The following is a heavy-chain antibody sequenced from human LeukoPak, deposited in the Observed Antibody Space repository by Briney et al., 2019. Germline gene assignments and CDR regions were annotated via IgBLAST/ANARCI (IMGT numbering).Heavy chain of an antibody. CDR2: LSGGGSNT. J-gene: IGHJ4*02. V-gene: IGHV3-23*01. D-gene: IGHD6-19*01. CDR3: ATTSSGWYFPFDY. Sequence: GGSLRLSCAASGFTFRTYAMSWVRQAPGKGLEWVSSLSGGGSNTYYADSVKGRFSISRDNSKNTLYLQMNSLRAEDTAVYFCATTSSGWYFPFDYWGQGTLVTVSS. CDR1: GFTFRTYA.